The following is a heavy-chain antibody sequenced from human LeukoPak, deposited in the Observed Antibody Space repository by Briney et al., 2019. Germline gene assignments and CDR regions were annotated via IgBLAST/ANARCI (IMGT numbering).Heavy chain of an antibody. D-gene: IGHD3-22*01. CDR3: ASRYYYDSSGYYYDAFDI. J-gene: IGHJ3*02. CDR1: GYSFASYW. V-gene: IGHV5-51*01. CDR2: IYPGDSDT. Sequence: GESLKISCKGSGYSFASYWIGWVRQMPGIGLEWMGFIYPGDSDTRYSPSFQGQVTISADKSISTAYLQWSSLKASDTAMYYCASRYYYDSSGYYYDAFDIWGQGTMVTVSS.